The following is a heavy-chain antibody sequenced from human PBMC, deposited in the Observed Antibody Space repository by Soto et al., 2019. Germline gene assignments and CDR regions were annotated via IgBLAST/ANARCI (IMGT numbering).Heavy chain of an antibody. CDR1: GYTFTSYG. Sequence: ASVKVSCKASGYTFTSYGISWVRQAHRQGLEWMGWISAYNGNTNYAQKLQGRVTMTTDTSTGTAYMDLRSLRSDDTAVYYCARDRGAAAGTSEFDYWGQGTLVTVSS. V-gene: IGHV1-18*01. J-gene: IGHJ4*02. D-gene: IGHD6-13*01. CDR2: ISAYNGNT. CDR3: ARDRGAAAGTSEFDY.